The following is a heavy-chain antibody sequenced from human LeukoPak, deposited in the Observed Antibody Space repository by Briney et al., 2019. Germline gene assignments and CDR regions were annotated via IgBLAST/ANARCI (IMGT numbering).Heavy chain of an antibody. CDR3: ARGIRRRYYGSGSYYNTGRRIGDYFDY. D-gene: IGHD3-10*01. CDR2: INHSGST. J-gene: IGHJ4*02. CDR1: GGSISSRDYY. Sequence: SQTLSLTCTVSGGSISSRDYYWSWIRQPPGKGLEWIGEINHSGSTNYNPCLTSRVTISVDTSKNQFSLKLSSVTAAHTAVYYCARGIRRRYYGSGSYYNTGRRIGDYFDYWGQGTLVTVSS. V-gene: IGHV4-30-4*01.